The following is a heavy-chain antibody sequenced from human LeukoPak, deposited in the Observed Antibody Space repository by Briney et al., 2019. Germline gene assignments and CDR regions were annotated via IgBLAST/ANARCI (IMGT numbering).Heavy chain of an antibody. CDR3: ARHSSSWYRLFDY. CDR1: GGSISSSSYY. D-gene: IGHD6-13*01. V-gene: IGHV4-39*01. CDR2: IYYSGTT. J-gene: IGHJ4*02. Sequence: SETLSLTCTVSGGSISSSSYYWGWIRQPPGKGLEWIATIYYSGTTYYNPSLKSRVTISVDTSKNQFSLKLSSVTAADTAVYYCARHSSSWYRLFDYWGPGTLVTVSS.